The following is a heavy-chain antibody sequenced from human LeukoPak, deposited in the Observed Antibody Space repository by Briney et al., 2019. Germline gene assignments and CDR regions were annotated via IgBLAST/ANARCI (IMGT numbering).Heavy chain of an antibody. Sequence: SGPTLVKPTQTLTLTCTFSGFSLITSGVGVGWLRQPPGKALEWLALIYWDDDKRYSPSLRNRLTITKDTSKNQVVLTMTNMDPADTATYNCAHRRGMGNYNRGWSTGYFDYWGQGTLVTVSS. CDR3: AHRRGMGNYNRGWSTGYFDY. D-gene: IGHD6-19*01. CDR1: GFSLITSGVG. J-gene: IGHJ4*02. CDR2: IYWDDDK. V-gene: IGHV2-5*02.